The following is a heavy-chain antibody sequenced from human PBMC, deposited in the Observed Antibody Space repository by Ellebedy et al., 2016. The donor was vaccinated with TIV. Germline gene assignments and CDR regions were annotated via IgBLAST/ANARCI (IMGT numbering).Heavy chain of an antibody. CDR3: ASILRYFDWRFDP. Sequence: SVKVSXXASGGTFSSYAISWVRQAPGQGLEWMGGIIPIFGTANYAQKFQGRVTITADESTSTAYMELSSLRSEDTAVYYCASILRYFDWRFDPWGQGTLVTVSS. D-gene: IGHD3-9*01. CDR2: IIPIFGTA. V-gene: IGHV1-69*13. J-gene: IGHJ5*02. CDR1: GGTFSSYA.